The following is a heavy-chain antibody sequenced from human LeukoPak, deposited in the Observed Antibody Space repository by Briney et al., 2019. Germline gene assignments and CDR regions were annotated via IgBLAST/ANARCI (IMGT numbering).Heavy chain of an antibody. J-gene: IGHJ5*02. V-gene: IGHV1-18*01. CDR3: ARGSRSGWYFWFDP. D-gene: IGHD6-19*01. CDR2: ISAYNGNT. Sequence: ASEKVSCKASGYTFTSYGISWVQQAPGQGLEWMGWISAYNGNTNYAQKLQGRVTMTTDTSTSTAYMELRSLRSDDTAVYYCARGSRSGWYFWFDPWGQGTLVIVSS. CDR1: GYTFTSYG.